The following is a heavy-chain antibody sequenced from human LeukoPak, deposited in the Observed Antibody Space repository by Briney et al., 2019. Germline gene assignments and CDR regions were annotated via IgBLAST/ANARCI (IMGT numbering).Heavy chain of an antibody. V-gene: IGHV1-18*01. D-gene: IGHD3-22*01. CDR3: ARTSYDSSGYSSWFDP. CDR1: GYTFTSYG. J-gene: IGHJ5*02. Sequence: ASVKVSCKASGYTFTSYGISRVRQAPGQGLEWMGWISAYNGNTNYAQKLQGRVTMTTDTSTSTAYMELRSLRSDDTAVYYCARTSYDSSGYSSWFDPWGQGTLVTVSS. CDR2: ISAYNGNT.